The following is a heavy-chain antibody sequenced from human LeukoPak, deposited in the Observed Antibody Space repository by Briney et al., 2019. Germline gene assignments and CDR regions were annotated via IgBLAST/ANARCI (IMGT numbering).Heavy chain of an antibody. V-gene: IGHV3-49*04. Sequence: GGSLRLSCTASGFTFGDYAMSWVRQAPGKGLEWVGFIRSKAYGGTTEYAASVKGRFTISRDDSNSIAYLQMNSLKTEDTAVYYCARAAQYYYYGMDVWDQGTTVTVSS. CDR3: ARAAQYYYYGMDV. CDR2: IRSKAYGGTT. J-gene: IGHJ6*02. CDR1: GFTFGDYA.